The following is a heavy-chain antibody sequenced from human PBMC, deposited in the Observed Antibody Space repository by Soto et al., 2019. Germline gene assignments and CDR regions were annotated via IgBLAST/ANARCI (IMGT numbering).Heavy chain of an antibody. Sequence: QLQLQESGPGLVKPSETLSLTCTVSGGSISSSSYYWGWIRQPPGKGLEWIGSLSYSGSTYYNSSLKSRVTRSVDTSKNQFSVKLSSVTAADTAVYYCARHTRGSYSVSNYYYGMDVWGQGTTVTVSS. CDR1: GGSISSSSYY. D-gene: IGHD1-26*01. CDR2: LSYSGST. V-gene: IGHV4-39*01. J-gene: IGHJ6*02. CDR3: ARHTRGSYSVSNYYYGMDV.